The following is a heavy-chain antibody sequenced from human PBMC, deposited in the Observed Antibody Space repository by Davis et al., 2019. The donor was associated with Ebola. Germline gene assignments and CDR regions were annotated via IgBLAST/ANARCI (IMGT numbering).Heavy chain of an antibody. Sequence: GESLKISCAASGFTFSSYAMSWVRQAPGKGLEWVSAISGSGGSTYYADSVKGRFTISRDNSKNTLYLQMNSLRAEDTAVYYCAKDPKSSSAYYYYVMDVWGQGTTVTVSS. D-gene: IGHD6-13*01. CDR1: GFTFSSYA. J-gene: IGHJ6*02. V-gene: IGHV3-23*01. CDR2: ISGSGGST. CDR3: AKDPKSSSAYYYYVMDV.